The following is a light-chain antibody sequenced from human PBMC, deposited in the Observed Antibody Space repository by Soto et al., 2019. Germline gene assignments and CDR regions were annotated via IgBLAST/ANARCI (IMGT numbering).Light chain of an antibody. CDR3: LHDGLFPYS. J-gene: IGKJ2*03. V-gene: IGKV1-6*01. CDR2: GIS. Sequence: AIQMTQSPSSLSSSVGDRVTFTCRASQAIRNDLGWFQQRTGKPPKLLIYGISILTTGVPSRFSGSGSGTDFTLTICSLEPEDFATYYCLHDGLFPYSFGQGTRLEIK. CDR1: QAIRND.